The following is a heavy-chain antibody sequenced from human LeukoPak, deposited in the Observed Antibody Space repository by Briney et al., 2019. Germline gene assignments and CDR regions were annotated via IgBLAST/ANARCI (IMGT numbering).Heavy chain of an antibody. D-gene: IGHD6-13*01. J-gene: IGHJ3*02. CDR3: AKSGISPDTLDI. Sequence: PGRSLRPSCAASGFTFSNYGMHWVRQAPGKGLEWVAVISYDGSNKFYADSVKGRFTVSRDNSKNTLYVQMNSLRAEDTAVYYCAKSGISPDTLDIWGQGTMVTVSS. V-gene: IGHV3-30*18. CDR2: ISYDGSNK. CDR1: GFTFSNYG.